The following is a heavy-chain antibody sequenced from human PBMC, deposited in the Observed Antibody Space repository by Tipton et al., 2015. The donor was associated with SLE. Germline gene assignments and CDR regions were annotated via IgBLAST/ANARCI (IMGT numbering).Heavy chain of an antibody. CDR3: ARVPRTFYYDYSGHFDY. V-gene: IGHV4-31*03. CDR2: IYYTMSA. J-gene: IGHJ4*02. Sequence: TLSLTCTVSGGSISSGSYYWSWIRQHPGKGLEWIGYIYYTMSAYYNPSLKSRVIISLDTSKNHFSLKLSSVTAADTAVYYCARVPRTFYYDYSGHFDYWGPGTLVTVSS. D-gene: IGHD3-22*01. CDR1: GGSISSGSYY.